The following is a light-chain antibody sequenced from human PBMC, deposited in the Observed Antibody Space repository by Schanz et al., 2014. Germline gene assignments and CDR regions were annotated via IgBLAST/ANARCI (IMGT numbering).Light chain of an antibody. CDR2: EVT. Sequence: QSALTQPASVSGSPGQSITISCTGTSSDVGGYNYVSWYQQHPGKAPKLMIYEVTKRPSGVPDRFSGSKSGTSASLAINGLQSEDAADYFCAAWDDSLDGFWVFGGGTKLTVL. CDR3: AAWDDSLDGFWV. CDR1: SSDVGGYNY. V-gene: IGLV2-14*01. J-gene: IGLJ3*02.